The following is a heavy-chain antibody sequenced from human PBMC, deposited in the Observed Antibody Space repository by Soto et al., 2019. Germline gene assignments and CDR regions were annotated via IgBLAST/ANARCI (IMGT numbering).Heavy chain of an antibody. Sequence: SSVMVTSKAWVYTFTDYYMYWGRPAPGQGLEWMGWINPNSGAISFTQKFQGRVTMTRDTSITTAYMELIGLTSDDTAVYFCARGQKSFSWNDDRRNRFSSPTQRSPDL. J-gene: IGHJ2*01. CDR1: VYTFTDYY. V-gene: IGHV1-2*02. CDR3: ARGQKSFSWNDDRRNRFSSPTQRSPDL. D-gene: IGHD1-1*01. CDR2: INPNSGAI.